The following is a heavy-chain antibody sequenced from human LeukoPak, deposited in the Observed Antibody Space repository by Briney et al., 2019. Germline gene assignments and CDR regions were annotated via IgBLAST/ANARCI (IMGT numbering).Heavy chain of an antibody. Sequence: SETLSLTCTVSGGSIRSYCRSCIRQPAGKGLEWIGRIYRTGSTSYNPSLKSRVTMSVDTSKNQFSLKLSSVTAADTAVYYCTREGLEDCSGAGCYFLFDPSGQGSLVTVSS. J-gene: IGHJ5*02. D-gene: IGHD2-15*01. V-gene: IGHV4-4*07. CDR2: IYRTGST. CDR3: TREGLEDCSGAGCYFLFDP. CDR1: GGSIRSYC.